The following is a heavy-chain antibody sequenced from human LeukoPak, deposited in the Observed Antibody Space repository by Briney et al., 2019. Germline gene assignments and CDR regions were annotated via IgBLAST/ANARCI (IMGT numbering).Heavy chain of an antibody. CDR1: EFTFSSYA. CDR2: TSSSDAGT. J-gene: IGHJ4*02. CDR3: ARAPVTSCRGAFCYPFDI. D-gene: IGHD2-15*01. Sequence: GGSLRLSCEASEFTFSSYAMSWVRQAPGKGLEWVSATSSSDAGTYHAESVRGRFTISRDNSKNTLYLQMNSLRADDAAVYYRARAPVTSCRGAFCYPFDIWGQGTLVTVSS. V-gene: IGHV3-23*01.